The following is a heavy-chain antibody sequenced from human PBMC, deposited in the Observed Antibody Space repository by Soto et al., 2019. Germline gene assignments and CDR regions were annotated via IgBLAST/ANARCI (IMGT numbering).Heavy chain of an antibody. D-gene: IGHD3-3*01. CDR1: GGSFSGYY. J-gene: IGHJ6*02. Sequence: SETLSLTCAVYGGSFSGYYWSWIRQPPGKGLEWIGEINPSGSTYYNPSLKSRAAISVDTSKNQISLKLSSVTASDTAVYYCARDYDFWSGDSSYYYYGMDVWGQGTTVTVSS. CDR2: INPSGST. CDR3: ARDYDFWSGDSSYYYYGMDV. V-gene: IGHV4-34*01.